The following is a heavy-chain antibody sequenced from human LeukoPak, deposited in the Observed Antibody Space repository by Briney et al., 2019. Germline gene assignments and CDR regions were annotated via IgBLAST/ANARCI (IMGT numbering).Heavy chain of an antibody. J-gene: IGHJ6*04. Sequence: GRSLRLSCTASGFTFGDYAMSWVRQAPGKGLEWVGFIRSKAYGGTTEYAASVKGRFTISRDDSKSIAYLQMNSLKTEDTAVYYCPGFGELKYYYGMDVWGKGTTVTVSS. CDR2: IRSKAYGGTT. D-gene: IGHD3-10*01. CDR1: GFTFGDYA. V-gene: IGHV3-49*04. CDR3: PGFGELKYYYGMDV.